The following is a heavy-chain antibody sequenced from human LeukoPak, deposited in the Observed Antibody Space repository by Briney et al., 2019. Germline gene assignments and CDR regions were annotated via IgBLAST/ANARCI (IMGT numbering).Heavy chain of an antibody. CDR3: ARHGRDGYNFVDY. CDR2: IYPGDSDT. D-gene: IGHD5-24*01. J-gene: IGHJ4*02. V-gene: IGHV5-51*01. CDR1: GYSFTSYW. Sequence: GESLKISCRGSGYSFTSYWIGWVRQMPGKGLEWMRIIYPGDSDTRYSPSFQGQVTISADKSISTAYLQWSSLKASDTAMYYCARHGRDGYNFVDYWGQGTLVTVSS.